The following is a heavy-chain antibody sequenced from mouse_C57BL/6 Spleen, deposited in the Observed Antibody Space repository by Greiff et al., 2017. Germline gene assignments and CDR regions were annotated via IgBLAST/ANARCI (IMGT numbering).Heavy chain of an antibody. CDR1: GYTFTSYW. D-gene: IGHD1-1*01. CDR2: IYPGSGST. V-gene: IGHV1-55*01. CDR3: ARWKESGSRAWFAY. Sequence: VQLQQPGAELVKPGASVKMSCKASGYTFTSYWITWVKQRPGQGLEWIGDIYPGSGSTNYNEKFKSKATLTVDTSSSTAYMQLSSLTSEDSAVYYCARWKESGSRAWFAYWGQGTLVTVSA. J-gene: IGHJ3*01.